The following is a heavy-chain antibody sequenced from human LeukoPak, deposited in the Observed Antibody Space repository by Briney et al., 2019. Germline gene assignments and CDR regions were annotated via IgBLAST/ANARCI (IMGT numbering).Heavy chain of an antibody. D-gene: IGHD2/OR15-2a*01. V-gene: IGHV3-48*03. CDR2: ISASGSTI. Sequence: GGSLRLSCAASGFTFSSFEMNWVRQAPGKGLEWVSYISASGSTIYYTDSVKGRFTISRDNAGSSLFLELNSLRVEDTAVYYCARELPTSKSRDPIDYWGQGTLVTVSS. CDR1: GFTFSSFE. CDR3: ARELPTSKSRDPIDY. J-gene: IGHJ4*02.